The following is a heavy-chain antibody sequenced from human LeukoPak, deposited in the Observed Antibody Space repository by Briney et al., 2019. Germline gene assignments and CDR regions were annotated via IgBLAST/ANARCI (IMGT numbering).Heavy chain of an antibody. CDR3: ARNNFGPGATAFDI. D-gene: IGHD3-10*02. CDR2: INGNGGTT. V-gene: IGHV3-20*04. Sequence: PGGTLRLSCAASGFTFSSYGMSWVRQAPGKGLEWVSAINGNGGTTNYADSVKGRFTISRDSAKKSLHLQMNSLRAEDTALYYCARNNFGPGATAFDIWGQGTMVTVSS. J-gene: IGHJ3*02. CDR1: GFTFSSYG.